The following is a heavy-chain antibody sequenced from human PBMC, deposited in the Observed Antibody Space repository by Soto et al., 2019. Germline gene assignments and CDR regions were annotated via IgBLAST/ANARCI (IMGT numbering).Heavy chain of an antibody. CDR3: ARGGGYDVLTGSDAFDI. CDR2: ISPYNGYT. V-gene: IGHV1-18*01. Sequence: GPSVKVSCKTSGYNFPSYGLTWVRQAPGQGLEWMGWISPYNGYTQYGQKVQGRVIMTTDASTKTGYMELRRLRSDDTAVYYCARGGGYDVLTGSDAFDIWRQRTLVTVPS. CDR1: GYNFPSYG. D-gene: IGHD3-9*01. J-gene: IGHJ3*02.